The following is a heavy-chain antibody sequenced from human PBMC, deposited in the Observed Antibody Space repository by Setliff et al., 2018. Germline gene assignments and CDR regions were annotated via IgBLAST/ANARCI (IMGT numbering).Heavy chain of an antibody. V-gene: IGHV4-34*01. Sequence: SETLSLTCAVYSGSFSGYYWTWIRQPPGKGLEWIGEINHSGSSNYNPSLKSRVTISVDTSKNQFSLKLSSVTAADTAVYYCARGRNVAARLLDSWGQGARVTVSS. J-gene: IGHJ4*02. D-gene: IGHD6-6*01. CDR3: ARGRNVAARLLDS. CDR1: SGSFSGYY. CDR2: INHSGSS.